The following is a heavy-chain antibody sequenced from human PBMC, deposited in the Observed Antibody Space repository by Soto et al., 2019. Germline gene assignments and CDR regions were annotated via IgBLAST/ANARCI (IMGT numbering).Heavy chain of an antibody. J-gene: IGHJ6*02. CDR1: GGAISSGGYY. V-gene: IGHV4-31*03. D-gene: IGHD7-27*01. Sequence: SETLSLTCTVCGGAISSGGYYWSWIRQHPGKGLEWIGYIYYSGSTYYNPSLKSRVSISVDTSKNQFSLKLSSVTAADTAVYYCARDRGHWGSLYYVMDVWGQGTTVTVSS. CDR3: ARDRGHWGSLYYVMDV. CDR2: IYYSGST.